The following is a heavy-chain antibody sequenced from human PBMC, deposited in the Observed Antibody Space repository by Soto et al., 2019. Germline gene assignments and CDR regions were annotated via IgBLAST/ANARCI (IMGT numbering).Heavy chain of an antibody. CDR1: GYTFTSYG. V-gene: IGHV1-18*01. CDR2: ISAYNGNT. CDR3: ARAPGYIVLVPAADYYYYYYGMDV. Sequence: ASVKVSCKASGYTFTSYGISWVRQAPGQGLEWMGWISAYNGNTNYAQKLQGRVTMTTDTSTSTAYMELRSLRSDDTAVYYCARAPGYIVLVPAADYYYYYYGMDVWGQGTTVTVSS. J-gene: IGHJ6*02. D-gene: IGHD2-2*01.